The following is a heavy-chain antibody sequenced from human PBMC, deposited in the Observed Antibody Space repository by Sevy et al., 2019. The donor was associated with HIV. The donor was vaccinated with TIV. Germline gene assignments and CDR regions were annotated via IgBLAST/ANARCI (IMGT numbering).Heavy chain of an antibody. CDR2: IKSKTDGGTA. Sequence: GGSLRLSCAASGFTFNYAWMSWVRQAPGKGLEWVGRIKSKTDGGTADYAAHVKGRFTISRDDSEKTLYLKMNSLKTEDTAVDYCASVVKNDFWDGHVNYYGLDVWGQGTTVTVSS. CDR1: GFTFNYAW. V-gene: IGHV3-15*01. D-gene: IGHD3-3*01. CDR3: ASVVKNDFWDGHVNYYGLDV. J-gene: IGHJ6*02.